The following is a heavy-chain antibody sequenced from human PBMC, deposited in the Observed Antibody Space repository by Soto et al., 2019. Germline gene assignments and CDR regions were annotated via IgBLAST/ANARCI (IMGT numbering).Heavy chain of an antibody. Sequence: GGSLRLSCAASGFTFSSYAMSWVRQAPGKGLEWVSAISGSGGSTYYADSVKGRFTISRDNSKNTLYLQMNSLRAEDTAVYYCAKDQVAISLRHQTDAFDIWGKGTMVSVSS. D-gene: IGHD2-2*01. V-gene: IGHV3-23*01. CDR3: AKDQVAISLRHQTDAFDI. CDR2: ISGSGGST. CDR1: GFTFSSYA. J-gene: IGHJ3*02.